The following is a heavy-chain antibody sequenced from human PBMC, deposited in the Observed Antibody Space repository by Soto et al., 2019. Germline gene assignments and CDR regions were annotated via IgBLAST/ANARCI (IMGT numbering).Heavy chain of an antibody. V-gene: IGHV1-3*01. J-gene: IGHJ4*02. CDR1: GYTFTTHT. CDR3: TRLETDY. Sequence: QVQLVQSGAEVKRPGASVKVFCKASGYTFTTHTMHWVRQAPGQGLEWMGWMNGGNGNTKYSQKFQGRVTFTRDTLASTAYMELSSLRSEDTAVYYCTRLETDYWGQGTVVTVSS. CDR2: MNGGNGNT.